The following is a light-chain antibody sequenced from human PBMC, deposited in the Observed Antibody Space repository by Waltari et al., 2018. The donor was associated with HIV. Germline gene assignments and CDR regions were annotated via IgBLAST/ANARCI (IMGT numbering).Light chain of an antibody. J-gene: IGLJ1*01. CDR2: DVS. CDR3: SSYISSSPYA. CDR1: SSDFGGYNY. Sequence: QPALPHPASVPGSPRPPITISCTEPSSDFGGYNYLAWYQQHPGKAPKLMIYDVSNRPSGVSNRFSGSKSGNTASLTISGLQAEDEADYYCSSYISSSPYAFGTGTKVTVL. V-gene: IGLV2-14*03.